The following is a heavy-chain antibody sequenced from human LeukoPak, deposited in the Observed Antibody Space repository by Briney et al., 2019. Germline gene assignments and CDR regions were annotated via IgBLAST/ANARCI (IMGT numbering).Heavy chain of an antibody. V-gene: IGHV4-38-2*02. D-gene: IGHD3-22*01. CDR1: GYSISSGYY. Sequence: PSETLSLTCTVSGYSISSGYYWGWIRQPPGKGLEWIGSLYHSGNSYYNPSLKSRATISVDTSKNHFSLKLRSVTAADTAVYYCARFFRTTMISTDYWGQGTLVTVSS. CDR3: ARFFRTTMISTDY. J-gene: IGHJ4*02. CDR2: LYHSGNS.